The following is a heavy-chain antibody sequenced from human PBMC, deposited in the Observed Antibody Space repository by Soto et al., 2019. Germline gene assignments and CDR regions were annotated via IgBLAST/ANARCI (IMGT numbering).Heavy chain of an antibody. Sequence: GGSLRLSCAVSGFTFSSYGMHWVRQAPGKGLEWVAVISFDGSNKYYADSVKGRFTISRDNSKNTLYLQMNSLRAEDTAVYYCAKDRYIAARPRPGYFDYWGQGTLVTVSS. J-gene: IGHJ4*02. CDR3: AKDRYIAARPRPGYFDY. V-gene: IGHV3-30*18. CDR1: GFTFSSYG. CDR2: ISFDGSNK. D-gene: IGHD6-6*01.